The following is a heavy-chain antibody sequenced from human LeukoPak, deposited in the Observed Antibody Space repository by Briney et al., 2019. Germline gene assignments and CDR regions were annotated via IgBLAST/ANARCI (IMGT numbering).Heavy chain of an antibody. D-gene: IGHD6-19*01. CDR3: AREFSGFYDY. Sequence: GGSLRLSCAASGFSLSSYWMSWVRQAPGKGLEWVANIKQDGSEKYYVDSVKGRFTISRDNAKNSLYLQMNSLRAEDTAVYYCAREFSGFYDYWGQGTLVTVSS. CDR2: IKQDGSEK. J-gene: IGHJ4*02. CDR1: GFSLSSYW. V-gene: IGHV3-7*01.